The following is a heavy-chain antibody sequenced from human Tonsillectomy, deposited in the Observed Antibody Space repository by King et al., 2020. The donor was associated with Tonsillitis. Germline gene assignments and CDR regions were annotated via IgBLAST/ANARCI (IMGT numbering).Heavy chain of an antibody. Sequence: VQLVESGGGLVQPGGSLRLSCAASGFTFSSYAMNWVRQAPGKGLEWVSTISDSGGSTYYADSVKGRFTISRDNSKNTLYLQMNSLRAEDTAVYFCTRPDFSDTTCYVKEYWGQGTLVTVSS. CDR2: ISDSGGST. V-gene: IGHV3-23*04. CDR3: TRPDFSDTTCYVKEY. J-gene: IGHJ4*02. D-gene: IGHD2-2*01. CDR1: GFTFSSYA.